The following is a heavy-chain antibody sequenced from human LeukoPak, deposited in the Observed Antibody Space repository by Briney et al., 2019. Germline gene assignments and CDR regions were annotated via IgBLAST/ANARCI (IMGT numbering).Heavy chain of an antibody. Sequence: GASVKVSCKASGYTFTGYYMHWVRQAPGQGLEWMGWINPNSGGTNYAQKFQGRVTMTRDTSISTAYMELSRLRSDDTAVYYCARDSPNYSSGWYNYYYYYMDVWGKGTTVTVSS. D-gene: IGHD6-19*01. CDR1: GYTFTGYY. J-gene: IGHJ6*03. CDR2: INPNSGGT. V-gene: IGHV1-2*02. CDR3: ARDSPNYSSGWYNYYYYYMDV.